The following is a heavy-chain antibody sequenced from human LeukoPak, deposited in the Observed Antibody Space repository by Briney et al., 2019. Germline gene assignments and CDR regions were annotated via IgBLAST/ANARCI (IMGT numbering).Heavy chain of an antibody. V-gene: IGHV3-7*05. CDR3: ARASDPWLQLT. Sequence: GGSLRLSCAASGFTFSNYWMIWVRQAPGKGLEWVGNIKQDGSEKRYADSVRGRFSISRDNAQASLYLQMNSLRAEDTAVYYCARASDPWLQLTWGQGTLVTVSS. CDR2: IKQDGSEK. D-gene: IGHD5-24*01. CDR1: GFTFSNYW. J-gene: IGHJ5*02.